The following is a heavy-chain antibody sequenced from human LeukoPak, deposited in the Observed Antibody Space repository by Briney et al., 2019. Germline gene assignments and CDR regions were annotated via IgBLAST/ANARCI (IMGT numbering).Heavy chain of an antibody. V-gene: IGHV4-39*01. Sequence: SETLSLTCSVSGDSVSRSDSYWDWIRQPPGKGLEWIGTIYYSGRTYYSPSLKSRVTMSVDPSNNQFSLNLRSVAAADTALYYCARRRYYDGSGYLEWGQGTLLSVSS. CDR3: ARRRYYDGSGYLE. CDR2: IYYSGRT. D-gene: IGHD3-22*01. J-gene: IGHJ1*01. CDR1: GDSVSRSDSY.